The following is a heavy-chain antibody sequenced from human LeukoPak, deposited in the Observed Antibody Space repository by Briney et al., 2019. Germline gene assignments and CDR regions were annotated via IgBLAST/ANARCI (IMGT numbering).Heavy chain of an antibody. CDR2: ITSSSSYI. CDR3: ARVRVGSGLDY. Sequence: GGSLRLSCAASGFTFSSYNMNWVRQAPGKGLEWVSSITSSSSYIYYADSVKGRFTISRDNAKNSLYLQINSLRAEDTAVYYCARVRVGSGLDYWGQGTLVTVSS. V-gene: IGHV3-21*01. CDR1: GFTFSSYN. D-gene: IGHD6-19*01. J-gene: IGHJ4*02.